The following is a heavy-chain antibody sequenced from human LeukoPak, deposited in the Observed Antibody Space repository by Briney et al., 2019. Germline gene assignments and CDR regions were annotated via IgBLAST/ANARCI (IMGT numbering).Heavy chain of an antibody. CDR2: ISSSGSTI. V-gene: IGHV3-11*01. CDR3: AKGRSWETQLFDY. J-gene: IGHJ4*02. CDR1: GFTFSDYY. Sequence: GGSLRLSCAASGFTFSDYYMSWIRQAPGKGLEWVSYISSSGSTIYYADSVKGRFTISRDNAKNSLYLQMNSLGAEDTAVYYCAKGRSWETQLFDYWGQGTLVTVSS. D-gene: IGHD6-13*01.